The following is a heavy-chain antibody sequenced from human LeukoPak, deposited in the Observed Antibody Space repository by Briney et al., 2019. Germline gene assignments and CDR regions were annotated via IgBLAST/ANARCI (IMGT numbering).Heavy chain of an antibody. CDR2: ISYDGSNK. CDR1: GSTFSSYG. CDR3: AKDLGYDSSGYFDY. J-gene: IGHJ4*02. D-gene: IGHD3-22*01. Sequence: GGSLRLSCAASGSTFSSYGMHWVRQAPGKGLEWGAVISYDGSNKYYADSVKGRFTISRDNSKNTLYLQMNSLRAEDTAVYYCAKDLGYDSSGYFDYWGQGTLVTVSS. V-gene: IGHV3-30*18.